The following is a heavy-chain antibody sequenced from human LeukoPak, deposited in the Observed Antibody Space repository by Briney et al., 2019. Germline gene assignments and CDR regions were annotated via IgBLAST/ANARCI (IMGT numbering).Heavy chain of an antibody. CDR2: ISSSGTTT. V-gene: IGHV3-11*04. Sequence: GGSLRLSCAASGFTFSDYFMTWIRQAPGKGLEWVSYISSSGTTTYYADSVKGRSTISRDNAKNSLYLQVNSLRAEDTAVCYCARGGHCSSSSCYLGAFDIWGQGTMVTVSS. CDR1: GFTFSDYF. D-gene: IGHD2-2*01. CDR3: ARGGHCSSSSCYLGAFDI. J-gene: IGHJ3*02.